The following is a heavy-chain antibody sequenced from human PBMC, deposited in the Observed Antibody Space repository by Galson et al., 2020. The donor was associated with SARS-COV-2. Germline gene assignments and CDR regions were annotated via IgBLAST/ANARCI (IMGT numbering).Heavy chain of an antibody. J-gene: IGHJ4*02. Sequence: PGGSLRLSCAASGFTFSSYAMSWVRQAPGKGLEWVSAISTSGASTYYADSVKGRFTISRDNSKNTLYLQMNSLRAEDTALYYCAKKLSGTYYSPFDYWGQGSLVTVSS. V-gene: IGHV3-23*01. CDR2: ISTSGAST. D-gene: IGHD1-26*01. CDR3: AKKLSGTYYSPFDY. CDR1: GFTFSSYA.